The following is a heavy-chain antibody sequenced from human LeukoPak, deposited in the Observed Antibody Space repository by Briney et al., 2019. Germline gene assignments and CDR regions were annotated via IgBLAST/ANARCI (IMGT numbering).Heavy chain of an antibody. CDR3: AELGITMIGGV. CDR1: GFTVSSNS. Sequence: GGSLRLSCTVSGFTVSSNSWSWVRQAPGKGLEWVSFIYSGGNTHSSDSVKGRFTISRDNAKNSLYLQMNSLRAEDTAVYYCAELGITMIGGVWGKGTTVTISS. V-gene: IGHV3-53*01. J-gene: IGHJ6*04. CDR2: IYSGGNT. D-gene: IGHD3-10*02.